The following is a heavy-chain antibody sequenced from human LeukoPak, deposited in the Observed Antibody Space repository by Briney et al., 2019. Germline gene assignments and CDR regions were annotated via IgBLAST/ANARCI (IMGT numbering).Heavy chain of an antibody. J-gene: IGHJ4*02. D-gene: IGHD3-9*01. V-gene: IGHV3-7*01. CDR1: GFTFSSYW. CDR2: IKQDGSEK. CDR3: ARGWVLRYFDWLFPSFDY. Sequence: GGSLRLSCAASGFTFSSYWMSWVRQAPGKGLEWVANIKQDGSEKYYVDSVKGRFTISRDDAKNSLYLQMNSLRAEGTAVYYCARGWVLRYFDWLFPSFDYWGQGTLVTVSS.